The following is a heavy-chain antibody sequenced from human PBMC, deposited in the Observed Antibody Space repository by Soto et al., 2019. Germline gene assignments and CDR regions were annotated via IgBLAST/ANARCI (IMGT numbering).Heavy chain of an antibody. D-gene: IGHD7-27*01. V-gene: IGHV3-23*01. CDR1: GFTFNTYF. CDR2: ISGGGGTK. J-gene: IGHJ6*02. CDR3: AKSLTASNFRLDV. Sequence: QLLESGGGLVQPGGSLRLACTASGFTFNTYFMSWVRQAPGEGLEWISAISGGGGTKYYSASVKGRFTISRDNPNNTLYLQMNSLRADDTAVYYCAKSLTASNFRLDVWGHGTRVTVSS.